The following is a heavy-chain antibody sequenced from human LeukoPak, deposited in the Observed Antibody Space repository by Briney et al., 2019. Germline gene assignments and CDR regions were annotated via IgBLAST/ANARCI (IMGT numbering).Heavy chain of an antibody. CDR2: ISGSGGST. CDR3: ARAGYGDYVFFRYYYYGMDV. J-gene: IGHJ6*02. CDR1: GFTFSSYA. V-gene: IGHV3-23*01. D-gene: IGHD4-17*01. Sequence: GGSLRLSCAASGFTFSSYAMSWVRQAPGKGLEWVSAISGSGGSTYYADSVKGRFTISRDNSKNTLYLQMNSLRAEDTAVYYCARAGYGDYVFFRYYYYGMDVWGQGTTVTVSS.